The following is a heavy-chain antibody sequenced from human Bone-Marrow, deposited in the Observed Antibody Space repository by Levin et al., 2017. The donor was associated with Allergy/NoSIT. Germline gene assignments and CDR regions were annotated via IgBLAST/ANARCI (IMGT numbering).Heavy chain of an antibody. CDR3: ARGPIAAAGGWFDP. CDR1: RFTFSSYG. Sequence: QLGESLKISCAASRFTFSSYGMHWVRQAPGKGLEWVAVIWYDGSNKYYADSVKGRFTISRDNSKNTLYLQMNSLRAEDTAVYYCARGPIAAAGGWFDPWGQGTLVTVSS. V-gene: IGHV3-33*01. CDR2: IWYDGSNK. D-gene: IGHD6-13*01. J-gene: IGHJ5*02.